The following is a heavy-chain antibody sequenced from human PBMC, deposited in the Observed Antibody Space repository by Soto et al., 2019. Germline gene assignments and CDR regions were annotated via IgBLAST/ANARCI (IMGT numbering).Heavy chain of an antibody. CDR2: FRSSGDDGTT. D-gene: IGHD3-10*01. J-gene: IGHJ4*02. CDR1: VFTFISYS. V-gene: IGHV3-23*01. Sequence: PGWSLRLSCVSSVFTFISYSMSWVRQAPGKGLEWVSGFRSSGDDGTTYYADSVKGRFTISRDNSKNTLFLQMNSLRAEDTAIYYCAKKVNSGPGSQYFDYWGQGTLVTVSS. CDR3: AKKVNSGPGSQYFDY.